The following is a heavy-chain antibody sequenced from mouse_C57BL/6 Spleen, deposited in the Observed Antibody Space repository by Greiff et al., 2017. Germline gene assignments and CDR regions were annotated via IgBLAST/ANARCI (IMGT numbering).Heavy chain of an antibody. CDR3: ARVGYYSSSYWYFDV. D-gene: IGHD1-1*01. CDR1: GYTFTSYW. CDR2: IYPGSGST. Sequence: VQRQKPGAELVKPGASVKMSCKASGYTFTSYWITWVTQRPGQGLEWIGDIYPGSGSTNYNVKFKSKATLTVATSSSTAYMQLSSLTSEDSAVYYCARVGYYSSSYWYFDVWGTGTTVTVSS. J-gene: IGHJ1*03. V-gene: IGHV1-55*01.